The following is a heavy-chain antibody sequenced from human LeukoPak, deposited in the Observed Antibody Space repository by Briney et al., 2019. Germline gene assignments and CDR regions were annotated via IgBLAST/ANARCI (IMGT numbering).Heavy chain of an antibody. J-gene: IGHJ4*02. V-gene: IGHV4-61*02. D-gene: IGHD3-22*01. CDR3: ARAGGYYDSGGYSSGFDY. CDR2: IYNSGSA. Sequence: PSQTLSLTCTVSGGSISSDSYYRSWIRQPAGKGLEWIGRIYNSGSANYNPSLKSRVTISVDTSKNQFSLKLSSLAAADTAVYYCARAGGYYDSGGYSSGFDYWGQGTLVTVSS. CDR1: GGSISSDSYY.